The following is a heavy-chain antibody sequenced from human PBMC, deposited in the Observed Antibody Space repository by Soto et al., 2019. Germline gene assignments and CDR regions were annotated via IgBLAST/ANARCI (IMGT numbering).Heavy chain of an antibody. D-gene: IGHD3-10*01. V-gene: IGHV1-69*12. CDR3: ARQGSNEYYYYGMDV. CDR1: GGTFSSYA. CDR2: IIRIFGTP. Sequence: QVQLVQSGAEVKKPGSSVKVSCKASGGTFSSYAINWVRQAPGQGLEWMGGIIRIFGTPDYAQRFQGRVTITAEEAPSTAYVERSSLRSEDTAVYYCARQGSNEYYYYGMDVWGQGTTVTVSS. J-gene: IGHJ6*02.